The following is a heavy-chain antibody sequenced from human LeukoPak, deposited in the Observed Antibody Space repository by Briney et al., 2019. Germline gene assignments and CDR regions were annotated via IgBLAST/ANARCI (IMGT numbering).Heavy chain of an antibody. CDR2: INPNSGGT. J-gene: IGHJ4*02. CDR3: ARVDYGNNPTSFDY. D-gene: IGHD3-16*01. V-gene: IGHV1-2*06. CDR1: GYSFSDYY. Sequence: ASVKVSCKASGYSFSDYYIHWVRQAPGQGLEWMGRINPNSGGTDHAQNFQGRVTMTRDTSLNTAYMELSRLRSDDTAVYYCARVDYGNNPTSFDYWGQGTLVTVSS.